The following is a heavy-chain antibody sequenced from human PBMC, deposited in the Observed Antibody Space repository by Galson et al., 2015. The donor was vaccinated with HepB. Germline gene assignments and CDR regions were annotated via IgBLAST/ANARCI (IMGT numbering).Heavy chain of an antibody. Sequence: SLRLSCAASRFTFSNFAMHLVRQAPEKGLEYVSSISSNGDNTKYADLVKGRFTISRDNSKSTLYLQMSNLRPEDTAVCYCVKDDTNYLWVNFRYRYLPYYGMDVWGQGTTVTVSS. J-gene: IGHJ6*02. D-gene: IGHD3-16*02. CDR2: ISSNGDNT. V-gene: IGHV3-64D*09. CDR1: RFTFSNFA. CDR3: VKDDTNYLWVNFRYRYLPYYGMDV.